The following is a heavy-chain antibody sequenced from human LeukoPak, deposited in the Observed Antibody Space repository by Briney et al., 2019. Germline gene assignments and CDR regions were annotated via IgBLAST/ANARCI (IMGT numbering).Heavy chain of an antibody. CDR2: INHSGST. V-gene: IGHV4-34*01. CDR1: GGSFSGYY. Sequence: PSETLSLTCAVYGGSFSGYYWSWIRQPPGKGLEWIGEINHSGSTNYNPSLKSRVTISVDTSKNQFSLKLSSVTAADTAVYYCARKVNAAPYYYYGMDVWGQGTTVTVSS. D-gene: IGHD2-15*01. J-gene: IGHJ6*02. CDR3: ARKVNAAPYYYYGMDV.